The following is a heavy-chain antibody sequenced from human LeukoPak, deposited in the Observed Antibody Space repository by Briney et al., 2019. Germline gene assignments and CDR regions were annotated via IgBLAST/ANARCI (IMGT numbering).Heavy chain of an antibody. CDR1: GGSISSSSYY. CDR2: IYYSGST. D-gene: IGHD6-6*01. CDR3: ASDPVRSSSGRVDY. J-gene: IGHJ4*02. Sequence: PSETLSLTCTVSGGSISSSSYYWGWIRQPPGKGLEWIGSIYYSGSTYYNPSLKSRVTISVDTSKNQFSLKLSSVTAADTAVYYGASDPVRSSSGRVDYWGQGTLVTVSS. V-gene: IGHV4-39*01.